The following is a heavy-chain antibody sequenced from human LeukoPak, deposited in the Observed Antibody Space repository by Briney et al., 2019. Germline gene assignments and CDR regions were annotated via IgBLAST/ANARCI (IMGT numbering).Heavy chain of an antibody. CDR2: IYYSGST. Sequence: SETLSLTCTVSGGSISSGGYYWSWIRQHPGKGLEWIGYIYYSGSTYYNPSLKSRVTISVDTSKNQFSLKLSSVTAADTAVYYCARGLTTVTVFFDYWGQGTLVTVSS. J-gene: IGHJ4*02. CDR3: ARGLTTVTVFFDY. CDR1: GGSISSGGYY. D-gene: IGHD4-17*01. V-gene: IGHV4-31*03.